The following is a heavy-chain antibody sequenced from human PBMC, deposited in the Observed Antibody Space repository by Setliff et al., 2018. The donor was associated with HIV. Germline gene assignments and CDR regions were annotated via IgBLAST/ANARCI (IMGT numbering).Heavy chain of an antibody. J-gene: IGHJ4*02. D-gene: IGHD3-9*01. CDR3: TTDINGDILTGYFY. Sequence: PGGSLRLSCAVSGLIFRDAWMTWVRQAPGKGLECVGRIKSHADGGTPQYAAPAKGRFTISRDDSANTLYLQLNSLRTEDTAVYYCTTDINGDILTGYFYWGQGTLVTVSS. CDR1: GLIFRDAW. CDR2: IKSHADGGTP. V-gene: IGHV3-15*01.